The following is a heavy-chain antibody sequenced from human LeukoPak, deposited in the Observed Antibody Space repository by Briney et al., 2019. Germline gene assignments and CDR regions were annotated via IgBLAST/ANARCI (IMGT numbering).Heavy chain of an antibody. Sequence: PGRSLRLSCAASGFTFSSYGMQWVRQAPGKGLEWVAVMSYDGSNKYYADSVKGRFTISRDNSKNTLCLQMNSLRPDDTAVYYCAKDRGSGGYNFMDYWGQGALVTVSS. CDR3: AKDRGSGGYNFMDY. CDR2: MSYDGSNK. CDR1: GFTFSSYG. D-gene: IGHD1-1*01. J-gene: IGHJ4*02. V-gene: IGHV3-30*18.